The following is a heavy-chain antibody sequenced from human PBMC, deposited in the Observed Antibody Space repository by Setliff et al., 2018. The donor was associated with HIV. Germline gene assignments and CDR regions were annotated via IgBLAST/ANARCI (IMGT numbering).Heavy chain of an antibody. D-gene: IGHD3-22*01. CDR1: GYTFTSGG. CDR3: AREVLAWYHYDSSGYSNWFDP. J-gene: IGHJ5*02. Sequence: ASVKVSCKASGYTFTSGGVSGVRQASGQGLEWMGWISAYNGNTDYAQEVQGRITLTTATSTSPAYMELRSLRSDDTAVYYCAREVLAWYHYDSSGYSNWFDPWGQGTLVTVSS. V-gene: IGHV1-18*01. CDR2: ISAYNGNT.